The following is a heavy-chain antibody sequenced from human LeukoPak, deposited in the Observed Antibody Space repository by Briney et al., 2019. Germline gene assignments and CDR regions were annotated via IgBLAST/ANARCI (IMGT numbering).Heavy chain of an antibody. Sequence: PSETLSLTCSVSGGSISSDYCSWIRQPPGKGLEWIGRIDYSGSTNYNPSLKSRVTISVDTSKNQFSLKLSSVTAADTAVYYCARQLLPAAGGGGYFDSWGQGTLVTVSS. CDR3: ARQLLPAAGGGGYFDS. CDR2: IDYSGST. J-gene: IGHJ4*02. V-gene: IGHV4-59*08. D-gene: IGHD6-13*01. CDR1: GGSISSDY.